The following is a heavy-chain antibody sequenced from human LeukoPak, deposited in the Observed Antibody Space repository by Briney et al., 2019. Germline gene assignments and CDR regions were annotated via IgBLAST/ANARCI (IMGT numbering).Heavy chain of an antibody. J-gene: IGHJ4*02. Sequence: PSQTLSLTCTVSGDSISSGDYYWSWIRQPPGKGLEWIGYIYYSGSTYYNPSPKSRVTISVDTSKNQFSLKLSSVTAADTAVYYCARPRTDDYVWGSYRYYFDYWGQGTLVTVSS. CDR3: ARPRTDDYVWGSYRYYFDY. D-gene: IGHD3-16*02. V-gene: IGHV4-30-4*01. CDR2: IYYSGST. CDR1: GDSISSGDYY.